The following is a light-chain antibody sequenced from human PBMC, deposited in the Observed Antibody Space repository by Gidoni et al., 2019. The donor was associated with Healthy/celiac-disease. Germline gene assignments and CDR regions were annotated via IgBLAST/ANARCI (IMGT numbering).Light chain of an antibody. J-gene: IGLJ3*02. Sequence: QSALTQPASVSGSSGQSITIPCTGTSSDVGSYNLVSWYQQHPGKAPKLMIYEGSKRPSGVSNRFSGSKSGNTASLTFSGLQAEDEADYYCCSYAGSSGFWVFVGGTKLTVL. CDR1: SSDVGSYNL. V-gene: IGLV2-23*01. CDR3: CSYAGSSGFWV. CDR2: EGS.